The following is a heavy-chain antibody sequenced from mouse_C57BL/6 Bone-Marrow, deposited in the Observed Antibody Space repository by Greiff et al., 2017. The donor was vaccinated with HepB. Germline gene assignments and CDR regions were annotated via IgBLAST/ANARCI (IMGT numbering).Heavy chain of an antibody. Sequence: VQLQQPGAELVRPGSSVKLSCKASGYTFTSYWMDWVKQRPGQGLEWIGNIYPSDSETHYNQKFKNKATLTVDKSSSTAYMQRSSLTSEDSAVYYCAREGRSWFAYWGQGTLVTVSA. D-gene: IGHD3-3*01. CDR1: GYTFTSYW. CDR3: AREGRSWFAY. CDR2: IYPSDSET. V-gene: IGHV1-61*01. J-gene: IGHJ3*01.